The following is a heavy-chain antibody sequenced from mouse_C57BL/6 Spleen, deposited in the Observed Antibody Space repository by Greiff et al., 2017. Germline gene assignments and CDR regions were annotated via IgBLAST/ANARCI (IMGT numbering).Heavy chain of an antibody. Sequence: VQLQQSGAELVRPGASVKLSCTASGFNIKDDYMHWVKQRPEPGLEWIGWIDPENGDTEYASKFQGKATITADTSSNTAYLQLSSLTSEDTAVYYCASMVTPGGPFFYYWGQGTTLTVSS. CDR2: IDPENGDT. D-gene: IGHD2-2*01. CDR1: GFNIKDDY. V-gene: IGHV14-4*01. CDR3: ASMVTPGGPFFYY. J-gene: IGHJ2*01.